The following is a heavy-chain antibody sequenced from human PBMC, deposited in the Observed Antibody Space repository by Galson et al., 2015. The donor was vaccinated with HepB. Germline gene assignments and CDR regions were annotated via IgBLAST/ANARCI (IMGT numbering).Heavy chain of an antibody. D-gene: IGHD2-2*02. J-gene: IGHJ6*02. CDR1: GGTFSSYA. CDR2: IIPIFGTA. Sequence: SVKVSCKASGGTFSSYAISWVRQAPGQGLEWMGGIIPIFGTANYAQKFQGRVTITADESTSTAYMELSSLRSEDTAVYYCARARYQLLYADSYYYGMDVWGQGTTVTGSS. CDR3: ARARYQLLYADSYYYGMDV. V-gene: IGHV1-69*13.